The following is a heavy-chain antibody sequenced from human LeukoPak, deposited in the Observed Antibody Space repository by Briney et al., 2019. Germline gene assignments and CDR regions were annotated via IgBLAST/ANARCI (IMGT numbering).Heavy chain of an antibody. CDR1: GGSISSSNYY. D-gene: IGHD3-22*01. V-gene: IGHV4-39*01. J-gene: IGHJ4*02. Sequence: PSETLSLTCTVSGGSISSSNYYWGWIRQPPGKGLEWIGNIYYSGSTYYNPSLKSRVTISVDTSKNPFSLKLSSVTAADTAVYYCASVARDSSGYHYFDYWGQGTLVTVSS. CDR2: IYYSGST. CDR3: ASVARDSSGYHYFDY.